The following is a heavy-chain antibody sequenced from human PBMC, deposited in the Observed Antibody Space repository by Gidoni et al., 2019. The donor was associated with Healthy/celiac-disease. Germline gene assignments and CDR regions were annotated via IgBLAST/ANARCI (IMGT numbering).Heavy chain of an antibody. V-gene: IGHV4-61*02. CDR3: ARAMVRGGWFDY. CDR2: IYTSGST. D-gene: IGHD3-10*01. CDR1: GGSISRGSYY. J-gene: IGHJ4*02. Sequence: QVQLQESGPGLVKPSQTLSLTCTVSGGSISRGSYYWSWIRQPAGKGLEWIGRIYTSGSTNYNPSLKSRVTISVDTSKNQFSLKLSSVTAADTAVYYCARAMVRGGWFDYWGQGTLVTVSS.